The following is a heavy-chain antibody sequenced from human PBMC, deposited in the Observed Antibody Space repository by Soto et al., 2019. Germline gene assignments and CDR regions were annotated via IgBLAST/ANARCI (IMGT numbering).Heavy chain of an antibody. Sequence: PSETLSLTCAVYGGSFSGYYWSWIRQPPGKGLEWIGEINHSGSTNYNPSLKSRVTISVDTSKNQFSLKLSSVTAADTAVYYCAREMAYSSGLAWWFAPWGQGTLVTVSS. CDR1: GGSFSGYY. D-gene: IGHD6-19*01. V-gene: IGHV4-34*01. CDR3: AREMAYSSGLAWWFAP. J-gene: IGHJ5*02. CDR2: INHSGST.